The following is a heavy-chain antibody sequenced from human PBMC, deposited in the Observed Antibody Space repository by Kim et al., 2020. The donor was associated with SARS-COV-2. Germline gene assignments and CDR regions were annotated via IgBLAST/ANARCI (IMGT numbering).Heavy chain of an antibody. CDR3: ARDGNGDMITFGGVYDDY. CDR2: ISSSSSYI. CDR1: GFTFSSYS. Sequence: GGSLRLSCAASGFTFSSYSMNWVRQAPGKGLEWVSSISSSSSYIYYADSVKGRFTISRDNAKNSLYLQMNSLRAEDTAVYYCARDGNGDMITFGGVYDDYWGQGTLVTVSS. D-gene: IGHD3-16*01. J-gene: IGHJ4*02. V-gene: IGHV3-21*01.